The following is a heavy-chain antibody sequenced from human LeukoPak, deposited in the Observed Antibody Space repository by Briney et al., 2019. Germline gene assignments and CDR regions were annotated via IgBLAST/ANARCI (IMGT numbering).Heavy chain of an antibody. D-gene: IGHD2/OR15-2a*01. CDR2: IYYSGST. CDR3: ARSIGVISWFDP. V-gene: IGHV4-59*08. Sequence: PSETLSLTCTVSGGSIRSYSWSWIRQPPGKGLEWIGYIYYSGSTNYNPSLQSRVTISVDTSKSQFSLKLNSVTAADTAVYYCARSIGVISWFDPWGQGTLVTVSS. J-gene: IGHJ5*02. CDR1: GGSIRSYS.